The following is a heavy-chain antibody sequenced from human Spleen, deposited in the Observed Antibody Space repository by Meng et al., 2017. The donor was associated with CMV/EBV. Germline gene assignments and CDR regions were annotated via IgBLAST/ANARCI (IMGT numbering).Heavy chain of an antibody. CDR1: RFTLSMYG. Sequence: SRFTLSMYGMHWVRRATGKGLGWVAFIRYDGSNKYYLDSVKGRFSISRDNSKNTAYLQMNSLRPEDTAVYYCAKDLWARGSRGGDYWGQGTLVTVSS. D-gene: IGHD3-16*01. V-gene: IGHV3-30*02. CDR2: IRYDGSNK. J-gene: IGHJ4*02. CDR3: AKDLWARGSRGGDY.